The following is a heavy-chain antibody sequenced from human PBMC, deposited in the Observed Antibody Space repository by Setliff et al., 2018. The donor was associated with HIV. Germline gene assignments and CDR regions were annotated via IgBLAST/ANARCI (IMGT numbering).Heavy chain of an antibody. CDR2: IIPSFGTP. V-gene: IGHV1-69*05. J-gene: IGHJ3*02. CDR1: GGTFSRYG. CDR3: ARLYGSGSYYNRDDAFDI. D-gene: IGHD3-10*01. Sequence: SVKVSCKASGGTFSRYGINWVRQAPGQGLEWMGGIIPSFGTPNNAQKFQGRVTITMDESTSTAYMELSSLRSEDTAMYYCARLYGSGSYYNRDDAFDIWGQGTLVTVSS.